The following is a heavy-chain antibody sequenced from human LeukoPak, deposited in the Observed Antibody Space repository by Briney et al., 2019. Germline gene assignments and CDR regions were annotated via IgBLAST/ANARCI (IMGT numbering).Heavy chain of an antibody. CDR1: GYSISSGYY. CDR3: ARQPYSSGWNYYYYYMDV. J-gene: IGHJ6*03. D-gene: IGHD6-19*01. V-gene: IGHV4-38-2*02. CDR2: IYYSGST. Sequence: SETLSLTCTVSGYSISSGYYWGWIRQPPGKGLEWIGSIYYSGSTYYNPSLKSRVTISVDTSKNQFSLKLSSVTAADTAVYYCARQPYSSGWNYYYYYMDVWGKGTTVTVSS.